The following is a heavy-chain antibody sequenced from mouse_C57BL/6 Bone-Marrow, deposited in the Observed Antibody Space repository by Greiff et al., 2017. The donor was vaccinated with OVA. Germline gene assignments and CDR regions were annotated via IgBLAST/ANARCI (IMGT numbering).Heavy chain of an antibody. D-gene: IGHD1-1*01. J-gene: IGHJ2*01. CDR2: ISDGGSYT. Sequence: EVHLVESGGGLVKPGGSLKLSCAASGFTFSSYAMSWVRQTPEKRLEWVATISDGGSYTYYPDNVKGRFTISRDNAKNNLYLQMSHLKSEDTAMYYCARVLITTVVAGYYFDYWGQGTTLTVSS. V-gene: IGHV5-4*01. CDR3: ARVLITTVVAGYYFDY. CDR1: GFTFSSYA.